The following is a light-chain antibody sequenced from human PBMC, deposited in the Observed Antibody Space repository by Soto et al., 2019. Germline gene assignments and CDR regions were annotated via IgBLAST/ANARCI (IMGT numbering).Light chain of an antibody. CDR1: SSDVGGYNY. Sequence: QSVLTQPRSVSGSPGQSVTISCTGTSSDVGGYNYVSWYQQHPGKAPKLMIYDVTKRPSGVPDRFSGSKSGNTASLTISGLQAEDEADYYCCSNAGSYTFVFRTGTKVTVL. CDR2: DVT. J-gene: IGLJ1*01. CDR3: CSNAGSYTFV. V-gene: IGLV2-11*01.